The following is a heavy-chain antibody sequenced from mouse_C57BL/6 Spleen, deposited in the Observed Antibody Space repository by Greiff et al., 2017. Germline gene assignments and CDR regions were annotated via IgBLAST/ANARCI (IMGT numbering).Heavy chain of an antibody. Sequence: EVQLQQSGAELVRPGASVKLSCTASGFNIKDDYMHWVKQRPEQGLEWIGWIDPENGDTESASKFQGKATITADTSSNAAYLQLSSLTSEDTAVYYCTSCRYDYDKGFAYWGQGTLVTVSA. J-gene: IGHJ3*01. CDR3: TSCRYDYDKGFAY. V-gene: IGHV14-4*01. CDR2: IDPENGDT. D-gene: IGHD2-4*01. CDR1: GFNIKDDY.